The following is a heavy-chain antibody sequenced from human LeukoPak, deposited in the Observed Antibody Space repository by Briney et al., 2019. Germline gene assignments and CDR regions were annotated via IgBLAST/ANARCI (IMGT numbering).Heavy chain of an antibody. CDR1: GGSFSGYY. Sequence: SSETLSLTCAVYGGSFSGYYWSWIRQPPGKGLEWIGEINHSGSTNYNPSLKSRVTISVDTSKNQFSLKLSSVTAADTAVYYCARVPLVVPAVYYYYGMDVWGQGTTVTVSS. CDR2: INHSGST. V-gene: IGHV4-34*01. CDR3: ARVPLVVPAVYYYYGMDV. J-gene: IGHJ6*02. D-gene: IGHD2-2*01.